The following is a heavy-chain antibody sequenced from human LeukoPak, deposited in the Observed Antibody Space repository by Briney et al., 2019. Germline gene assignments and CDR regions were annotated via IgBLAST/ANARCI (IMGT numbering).Heavy chain of an antibody. CDR2: ISSSSSYI. D-gene: IGHD1-26*01. J-gene: IGHJ4*02. CDR3: ARGTLGVNPDIFEE. Sequence: KTGGSLRLSCAASGFTFSSYSMNWVRQAPGKGLEWVSSISSSSSYIYYADSVKGRFTMSRDNAKNSLYLQMNSLRVEDTAVYYCARGTLGVNPDIFEEWGQGTLVTVSS. V-gene: IGHV3-21*01. CDR1: GFTFSSYS.